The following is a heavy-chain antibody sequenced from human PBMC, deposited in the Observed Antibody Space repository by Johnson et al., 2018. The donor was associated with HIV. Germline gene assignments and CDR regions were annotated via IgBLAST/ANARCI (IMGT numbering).Heavy chain of an antibody. CDR2: ISSNGGST. Sequence: EVQLVESGGGLVQPGGSLRLSCAASGFTFSSYAMHWVRQAPGKGLEYVSAISSNGGSTYYANSVKGRFTISRDDSKNTAYLQMNSLKTEDTAVYYCTRTDDTYNYESGGYVDAFDILGQGTMVTVSS. CDR1: GFTFSSYA. J-gene: IGHJ3*02. CDR3: TRTDDTYNYESGGYVDAFDI. D-gene: IGHD3-22*01. V-gene: IGHV3-64*01.